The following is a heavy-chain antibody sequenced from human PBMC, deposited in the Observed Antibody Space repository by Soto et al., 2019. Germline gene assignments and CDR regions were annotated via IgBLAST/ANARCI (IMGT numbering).Heavy chain of an antibody. CDR1: GGTFSSYA. J-gene: IGHJ3*02. Sequence: ASVKVSCKASGGTFSSYAISWVRQAPGQGLEWMGGIIPIFGTANYAQKFQGRVTITADESTSTAYMELSSLRSEDTAVYYCAGYYYDSSGYYSGDAFDIWGQGTMVTVSS. V-gene: IGHV1-69*13. CDR2: IIPIFGTA. D-gene: IGHD3-22*01. CDR3: AGYYYDSSGYYSGDAFDI.